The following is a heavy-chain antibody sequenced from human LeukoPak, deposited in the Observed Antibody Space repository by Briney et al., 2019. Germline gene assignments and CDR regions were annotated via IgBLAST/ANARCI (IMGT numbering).Heavy chain of an antibody. V-gene: IGHV4-4*02. J-gene: IGHJ4*02. CDR2: IYHSGTT. CDR3: ARDPSGNGVNFDY. Sequence: SGTLSLTCAVSGDSISSNNWWSWVRRPPGKGLEWVGEIYHSGTTNYRPSLKSRVTISLDKSKNQFSLRLTSVTAADTAVYYCARDPSGNGVNFDYWGQGTLVTVSS. D-gene: IGHD3-10*01. CDR1: GDSISSNNW.